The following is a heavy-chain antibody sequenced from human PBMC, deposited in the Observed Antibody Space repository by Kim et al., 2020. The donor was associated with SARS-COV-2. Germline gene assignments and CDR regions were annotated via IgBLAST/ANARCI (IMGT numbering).Heavy chain of an antibody. Sequence: KSRVTISVDTSKNQFSLKLSSVTAADTAVYYCAREGKYYYDSSGYYPFDYWGQGTLVTVSS. CDR3: AREGKYYYDSSGYYPFDY. J-gene: IGHJ4*02. V-gene: IGHV4-39*07. D-gene: IGHD3-22*01.